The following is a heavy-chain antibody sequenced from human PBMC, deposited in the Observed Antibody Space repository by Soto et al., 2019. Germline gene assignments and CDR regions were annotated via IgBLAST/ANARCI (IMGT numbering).Heavy chain of an antibody. CDR3: ARQGFGPLHGLVEV. V-gene: IGHV4-59*08. CDR2: VHHSWGS. D-gene: IGHD3-10*01. J-gene: IGHJ6*02. Sequence: QVQLQESGPGLVKPSETLSLSCTVSGGSISSYYWRWFRQSPGKRMEWIGYVHHSWGSSYNPSLQSRVAISLDTSKSKFSLKVTSVTATDTAVYYCARQGFGPLHGLVEVWGQGTTVTVSS. CDR1: GGSISSYY.